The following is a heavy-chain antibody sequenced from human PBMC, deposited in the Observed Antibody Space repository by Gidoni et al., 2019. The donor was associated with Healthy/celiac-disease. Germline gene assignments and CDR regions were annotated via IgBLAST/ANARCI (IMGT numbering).Heavy chain of an antibody. CDR3: TTEGGNYVVNYYYYYGMDV. D-gene: IGHD1-7*01. Sequence: EVQLVESGGGLVKPGGSLRLYCAASGFTFSNAWMTWVRQPPGKGRGWVGRIKSKTDGGTTDYAAPVKGRFTISRDDSKNTLYLQMNSLKTEDTAVYYCTTEGGNYVVNYYYYYGMDVWGQGTTVTVSS. J-gene: IGHJ6*02. CDR2: IKSKTDGGTT. CDR1: GFTFSNAW. V-gene: IGHV3-15*07.